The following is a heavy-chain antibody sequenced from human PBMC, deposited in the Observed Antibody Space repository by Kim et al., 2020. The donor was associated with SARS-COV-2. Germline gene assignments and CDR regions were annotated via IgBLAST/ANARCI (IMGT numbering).Heavy chain of an antibody. CDR1: GFTFSSYW. D-gene: IGHD3-3*01. Sequence: GGSLRLSCAASGFTFSSYWMHWVRQAPGKGLVWVSCINSDGSSTSYADSVKGRFTISRDNAKNTLYLQMNSLRAEDTAGYYCARGRITIFGVVGGNWFDPWGQGSLVTVSS. J-gene: IGHJ5*02. CDR2: INSDGSST. V-gene: IGHV3-74*01. CDR3: ARGRITIFGVVGGNWFDP.